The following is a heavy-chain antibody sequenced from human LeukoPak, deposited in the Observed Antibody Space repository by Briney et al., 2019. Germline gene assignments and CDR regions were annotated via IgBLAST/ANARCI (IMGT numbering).Heavy chain of an antibody. CDR3: ARRDYDILTGLTNRAFDI. D-gene: IGHD3-9*01. CDR1: GGTFSSYA. J-gene: IGHJ3*02. V-gene: IGHV1-69*04. Sequence: ASVKVSCKASGGTFSSYAISWLRQAPGQGLEWMGRIIPILGIANYAQKFQGRVTITADKSTSTAYMELSSLRSEDTAVYYCARRDYDILTGLTNRAFDIWGQGTMVTVSS. CDR2: IIPILGIA.